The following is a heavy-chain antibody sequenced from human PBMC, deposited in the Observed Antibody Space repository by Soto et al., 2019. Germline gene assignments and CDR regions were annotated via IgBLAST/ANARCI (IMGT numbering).Heavy chain of an antibody. Sequence: SQTLSLTCVISGASVSSKSAAWNLIRQSPSRGLEWLGRTYYRSKWYNDYAVSVKSRITINPDTSKNQFSLHLNSVTPEDTAVYYCGTFLSTTSPDVWGEGTTVTVYS. CDR3: GTFLSTTSPDV. J-gene: IGHJ6*04. V-gene: IGHV6-1*01. D-gene: IGHD2-2*01. CDR2: TYYRSKWYN. CDR1: GASVSSKSAA.